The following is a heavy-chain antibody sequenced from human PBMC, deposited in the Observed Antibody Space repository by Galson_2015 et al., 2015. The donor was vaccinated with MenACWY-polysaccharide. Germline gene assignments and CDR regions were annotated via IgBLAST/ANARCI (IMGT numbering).Heavy chain of an antibody. D-gene: IGHD3-22*01. CDR1: GFTFSNAW. Sequence: SLRLSCAASGFTFSNAWMSWVRQAPGKGLEWVGRIKSKTDGGTTDYAAPVKGRFTISRDDSKNTLYLQMNSLKTENTAVYYCTTDITMIVVATGLFDYWGRGTLVTVSS. CDR3: TTDITMIVVATGLFDY. V-gene: IGHV3-15*01. J-gene: IGHJ4*02. CDR2: IKSKTDGGTT.